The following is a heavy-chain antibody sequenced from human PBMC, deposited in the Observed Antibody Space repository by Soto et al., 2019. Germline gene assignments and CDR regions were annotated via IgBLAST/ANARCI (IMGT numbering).Heavy chain of an antibody. Sequence: QVSLQESGPGLVKPSETLSLTCNVSGGSISSSSYYWVWIRQPPGKGLEWIGSIYYTGTTYYNPSLKSRVTMSVDTSKNHFSLKVRSVTAADTAVYDCAKPPPTTGAVDAFDIWGQGTVVTVSA. J-gene: IGHJ3*02. CDR3: AKPPPTTGAVDAFDI. D-gene: IGHD4-17*01. CDR2: IYYTGTT. V-gene: IGHV4-39*01. CDR1: GGSISSSSYY.